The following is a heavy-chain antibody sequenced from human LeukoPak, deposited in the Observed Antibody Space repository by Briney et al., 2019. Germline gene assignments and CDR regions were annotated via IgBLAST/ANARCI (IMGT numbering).Heavy chain of an antibody. CDR1: GYTLTELS. CDR3: AIRYGDYVGNWFDP. J-gene: IGHJ5*02. V-gene: IGHV1-24*01. Sequence: GASVKVSCKVSGYTLTELSMHWVRQAPAKGLEWMGGFDPEDGETIYAQKFQGRVTMTEDTSTDTAYMELSSLRSEDTAVYYCAIRYGDYVGNWFDPWGQGTLVTVSS. D-gene: IGHD4-17*01. CDR2: FDPEDGET.